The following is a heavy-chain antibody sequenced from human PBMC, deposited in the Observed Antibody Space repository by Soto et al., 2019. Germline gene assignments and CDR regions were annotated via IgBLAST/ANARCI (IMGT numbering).Heavy chain of an antibody. Sequence: GGSLRLSCAASGFTFSSYAMSWVRQAPGKGLEWVSAISGSGGSTYYADSGKGRFTISRDNSKNTLYLQMNSLRAEDTAVYYCAKQRHSSRYCSSTSCYGYYFDYWGQGTLVTVSS. CDR2: ISGSGGST. D-gene: IGHD2-2*01. J-gene: IGHJ4*02. V-gene: IGHV3-23*01. CDR3: AKQRHSSRYCSSTSCYGYYFDY. CDR1: GFTFSSYA.